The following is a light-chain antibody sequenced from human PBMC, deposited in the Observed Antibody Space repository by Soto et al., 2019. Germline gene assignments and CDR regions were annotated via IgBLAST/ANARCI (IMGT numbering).Light chain of an antibody. CDR2: DAI. J-gene: IGKJ4*01. Sequence: DIQMTQSPSSLSASVGDRVTITCQASQDINNFLHWYEQRPGKAPKLLIYDAIKLDTGVPSRFSGSGSRTHFTFTIRRLQPEDISTYFCQQSDSLPPTFAGGTKVEI. CDR1: QDINNF. V-gene: IGKV1-33*01. CDR3: QQSDSLPPT.